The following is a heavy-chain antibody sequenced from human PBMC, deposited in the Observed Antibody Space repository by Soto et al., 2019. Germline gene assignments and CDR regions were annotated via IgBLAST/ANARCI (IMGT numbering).Heavy chain of an antibody. CDR2: ISSTSTYT. CDR1: GFNFSDFY. D-gene: IGHD3-9*01. Sequence: PGGSLRLSCTATGFNFSDFYMSWLRQAPGKGLEWISYISSTSTYTNYADSVQGRFTISRDNSKQSLYLQLHNLRAGDSAVYYCARDHYEILTGSGWFGPWGLGTLVTVS. V-gene: IGHV3-11*06. CDR3: ARDHYEILTGSGWFGP. J-gene: IGHJ5*02.